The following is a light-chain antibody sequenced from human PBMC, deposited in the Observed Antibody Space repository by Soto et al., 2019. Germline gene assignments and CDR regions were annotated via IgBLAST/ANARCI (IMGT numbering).Light chain of an antibody. CDR1: TGDIGNYNF. CDR3: SSHGGNSPYV. Sequence: QSALTQPPSASGSPGQSVAISCTGTTGDIGNYNFVSWYQRHPGKAPKLLIFEVNKRPSGVPDRFSGSKSGNTASLTVSGLHAEDEADYYCSSHGGNSPYVFGTGTKPPS. J-gene: IGLJ1*01. V-gene: IGLV2-8*01. CDR2: EVN.